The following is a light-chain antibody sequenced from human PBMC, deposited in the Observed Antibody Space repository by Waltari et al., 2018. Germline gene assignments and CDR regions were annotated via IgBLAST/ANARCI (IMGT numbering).Light chain of an antibody. CDR2: SAS. V-gene: IGKV1-39*01. CDR1: QNIGSY. J-gene: IGKJ1*01. Sequence: DIQMTQSPSTLSASIGDRVTITCRASQNIGSYLIWYQQKPGKAPNLLIYSASSLQSGVPSRFIGSGSATDFTLTINSLQPDDFATYYCQQSSSYPPTFGQGTQV. CDR3: QQSSSYPPT.